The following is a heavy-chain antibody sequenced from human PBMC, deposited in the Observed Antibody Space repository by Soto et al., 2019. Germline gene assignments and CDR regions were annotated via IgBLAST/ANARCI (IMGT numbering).Heavy chain of an antibody. J-gene: IGHJ4*02. Sequence: EVQLVESGGGLVQPGGSLRLSCAASGFTFSSYSMNWVRQAPGKGLEWVSYISSSSSTIYYADSVKGRFTISRDNAKNSLYLQMNSLSDEDTAVYYCARDLLGRRLPINWGQGTLVTVSS. CDR3: ARDLLGRRLPIN. CDR1: GFTFSSYS. CDR2: ISSSSSTI. V-gene: IGHV3-48*02. D-gene: IGHD6-25*01.